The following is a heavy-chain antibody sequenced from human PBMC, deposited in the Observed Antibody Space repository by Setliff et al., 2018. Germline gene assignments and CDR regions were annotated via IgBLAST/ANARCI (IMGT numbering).Heavy chain of an antibody. J-gene: IGHJ4*02. CDR2: INPKNGVT. CDR1: GYSFTNYY. D-gene: IGHD4-4*01. V-gene: IGHV1-2*02. CDR3: ARVSEQYLAFDY. Sequence: GASVKVSCKTSGYSFTNYYMHWVRQVPGRGLEWMGSINPKNGVTKYAQKFQGRVTMTWDTSITTAYMDLGRLMSHDTAVYFCARVSEQYLAFDYWGQGTLVTVSS.